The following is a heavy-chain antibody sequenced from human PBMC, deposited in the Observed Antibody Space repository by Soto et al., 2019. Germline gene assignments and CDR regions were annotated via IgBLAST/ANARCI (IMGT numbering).Heavy chain of an antibody. D-gene: IGHD3-10*01. V-gene: IGHV3-30*04. Sequence: QVRLVESGGGVVQPGGSLRLSCEASGFAFNIYAMHWVRQAPGMGLEWLAVISHDGTNRYYADSVKGRVTISRDNSKRTVFVQMHRLGFEDTAVYYCVRSSGVPTPAFAYWGQGALVTVSS. CDR2: ISHDGTNR. J-gene: IGHJ4*02. CDR3: VRSSGVPTPAFAY. CDR1: GFAFNIYA.